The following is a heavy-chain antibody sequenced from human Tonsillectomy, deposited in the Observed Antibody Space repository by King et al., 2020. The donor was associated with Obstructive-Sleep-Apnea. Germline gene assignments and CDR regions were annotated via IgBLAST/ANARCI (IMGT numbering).Heavy chain of an antibody. CDR1: GFTFSSYG. Sequence: VQLVESGGGVVQPGRSLRLSCAASGFTFSSYGMHWVRQAPGEGLEWVAFIRYDGSNKYYADSVKGRFTISRDNSKNTLYLQMNSLRAEDTAVYYCATTGQVVLDYWGQGTLVTVSS. D-gene: IGHD2-2*01. J-gene: IGHJ4*02. CDR2: IRYDGSNK. CDR3: ATTGQVVLDY. V-gene: IGHV3-30*02.